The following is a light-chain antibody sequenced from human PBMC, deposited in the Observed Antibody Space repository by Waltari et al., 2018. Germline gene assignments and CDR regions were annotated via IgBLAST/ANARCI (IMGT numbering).Light chain of an antibody. V-gene: IGKV1-39*01. CDR3: QQSYTTLT. J-gene: IGKJ4*01. CDR2: AAC. Sequence: DVQMTQSPSSLSASVGDRVTITCRASQSIANYLNWYQQKPGKVPKLLIYAACSLHSGVPSRFSGSGSGTEFTLTITNLQPEDFATYYCQQSYTTLTFGGGTKVE. CDR1: QSIANY.